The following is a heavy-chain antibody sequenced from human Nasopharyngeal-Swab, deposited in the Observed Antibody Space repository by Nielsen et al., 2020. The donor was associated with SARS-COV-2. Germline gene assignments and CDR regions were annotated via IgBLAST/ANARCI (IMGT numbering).Heavy chain of an antibody. V-gene: IGHV1-2*02. D-gene: IGHD4-17*01. CDR3: ARDDYGDYGYFGH. CDR2: INPHSRGT. J-gene: IGHJ4*02. Sequence: WVRQAPGQGLEWMGWINPHSRGTTYAQKFQGRVTMTSDTSINTAYMELRRLRSDDTAVYYCARDDYGDYGYFGHWGQGTLVTVSS.